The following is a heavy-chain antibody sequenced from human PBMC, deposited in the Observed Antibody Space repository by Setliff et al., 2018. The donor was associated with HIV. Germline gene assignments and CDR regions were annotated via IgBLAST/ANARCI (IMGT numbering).Heavy chain of an antibody. V-gene: IGHV1-18*01. Sequence: ASVKVSCKASSYTFTSYGVSWVRQAPGQGLEWLGRIDAYNGDTNYAQNLQDRVTLTTDTSTDTAYMELRNLRSDDTAVYFCARDLGAFSSAWYVPIGDYWGPGTLVTVSS. CDR2: IDAYNGDT. CDR3: ARDLGAFSSAWYVPIGDY. D-gene: IGHD6-13*01. CDR1: SYTFTSYG. J-gene: IGHJ4*02.